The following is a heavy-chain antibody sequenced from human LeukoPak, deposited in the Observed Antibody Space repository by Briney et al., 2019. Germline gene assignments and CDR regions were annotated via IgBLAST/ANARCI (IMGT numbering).Heavy chain of an antibody. CDR3: ARDTRVTGYSSGWYRADQGGVDY. Sequence: PSETLSLTCTVSGGSISSGGYYWSWIRQPPGKGLEWIGYIYHSGSTYYNPSLKSRVTISVDRSKNQFSLKLSSVAAADTAVYYCARDTRVTGYSSGWYRADQGGVDYWGQGTLVTVSS. CDR2: IYHSGST. J-gene: IGHJ4*02. CDR1: GGSISSGGYY. V-gene: IGHV4-30-2*01. D-gene: IGHD6-19*01.